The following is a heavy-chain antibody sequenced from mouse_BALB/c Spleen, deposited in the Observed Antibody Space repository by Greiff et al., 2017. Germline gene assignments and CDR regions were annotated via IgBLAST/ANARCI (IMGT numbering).Heavy chain of an antibody. V-gene: IGHV2-6-5*01. CDR2: IWGGGST. Sequence: VMLVESGPGLVAPSQSLSITCTVSGFSLTDYGVSWIRQPPGKGLEWLGVIWGGGSTYYNSALKSRLSISKDNSKSQVFLKMNSLQTDDTAMYYCATNYGYVYWGFDVWGAGTTVTVSS. J-gene: IGHJ1*01. CDR1: GFSLTDYG. D-gene: IGHD1-2*01. CDR3: ATNYGYVYWGFDV.